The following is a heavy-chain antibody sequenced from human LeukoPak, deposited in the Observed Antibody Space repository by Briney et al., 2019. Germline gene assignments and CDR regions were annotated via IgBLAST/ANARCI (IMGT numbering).Heavy chain of an antibody. Sequence: SQTLSLNCAVYGGSFSGYYWSWIRQPPGKGLEWIGEINHSGSTNYNPSLKSRVTISVDTSKNQFSLKLSSVTAADTAVYYCVSSCSGGSCSTPTRLDYWGQGTLVTVSS. CDR3: VSSCSGGSCSTPTRLDY. V-gene: IGHV4-34*01. J-gene: IGHJ4*02. CDR2: INHSGST. CDR1: GGSFSGYY. D-gene: IGHD2-15*01.